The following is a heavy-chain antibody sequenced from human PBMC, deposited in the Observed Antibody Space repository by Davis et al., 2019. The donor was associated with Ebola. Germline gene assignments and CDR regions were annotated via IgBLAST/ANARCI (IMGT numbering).Heavy chain of an antibody. J-gene: IGHJ4*02. CDR1: GGTFSIFG. V-gene: IGHV1-69*13. Sequence: AASVKVFCNASGGTFSIFGINWVRHAPGQGLEWIGVIIPTYATSYYAQKFQGSVTITADESTSTADMELSSLNSEDTAVYFCARSAIAYCSGGSCYFDYLGQGTLVTFSS. D-gene: IGHD2-15*01. CDR3: ARSAIAYCSGGSCYFDY. CDR2: IIPTYATS.